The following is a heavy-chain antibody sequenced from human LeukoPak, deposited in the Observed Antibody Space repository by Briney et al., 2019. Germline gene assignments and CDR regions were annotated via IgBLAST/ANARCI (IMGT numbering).Heavy chain of an antibody. CDR2: IKQDGSEE. J-gene: IGHJ4*02. Sequence: GGSLRLSCAVSGFTSSSYWMSWVRQAPGKGLEWVASIKQDGSEEYYVDSVKGRFTISRDNAKNSLYLQMNSLRAEDTAVYYCARAPYCIGGSCRFDYWGQGTLVTVSS. V-gene: IGHV3-7*03. CDR3: ARAPYCIGGSCRFDY. D-gene: IGHD2-15*01. CDR1: GFTSSSYW.